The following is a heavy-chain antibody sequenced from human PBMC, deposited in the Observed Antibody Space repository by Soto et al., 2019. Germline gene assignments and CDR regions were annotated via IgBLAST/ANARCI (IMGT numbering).Heavy chain of an antibody. CDR2: IYHSGST. CDR1: GYSISSGYY. Sequence: PSETLSLTCAVSGYSISSGYYWGWIRQPPGKGLEWIGSIYHSGSTYYNPSLKSRATISVDTSKNQFSLKLSSVTAADTAVYYCARVTPAPPXYYDILTGYYQSEYFDYWGQGTLVTVSS. V-gene: IGHV4-38-2*01. D-gene: IGHD3-9*01. J-gene: IGHJ4*02. CDR3: ARVTPAPPXYYDILTGYYQSEYFDY.